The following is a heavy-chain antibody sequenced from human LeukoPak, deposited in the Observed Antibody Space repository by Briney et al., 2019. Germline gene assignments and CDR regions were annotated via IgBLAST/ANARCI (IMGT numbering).Heavy chain of an antibody. V-gene: IGHV4-34*01. CDR3: ARVQSSWGGRYFDWLPAFDI. J-gene: IGHJ3*02. D-gene: IGHD3-9*01. CDR2: INHGGTT. CDR1: GFTFSSYG. Sequence: GSLRLSCAASGFTFSSYGMHWVRQAPGKGLEWIGDINHGGTTNYNPPLKSRVTISVDTSKNHHSLKMNSVTAADTAIYYCARVQSSWGGRYFDWLPAFDIWGQGAVVTVSS.